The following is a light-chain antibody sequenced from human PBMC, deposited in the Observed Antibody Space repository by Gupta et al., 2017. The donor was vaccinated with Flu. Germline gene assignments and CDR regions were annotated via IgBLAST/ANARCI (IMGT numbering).Light chain of an antibody. V-gene: IGKV1-39*01. J-gene: IGKJ5*01. CDR1: QSIRSY. CDR2: AAS. CDR3: QQSDSTPPIT. Sequence: SSLSASVGDRGTITCRASQSIRSYLNWYQQKPGKAPKLLIYAASSWQSGVSSRFSGSGYGTDFTLTISSRQPEDFAAYYCQQSDSTPPITFGQGTQLEIK.